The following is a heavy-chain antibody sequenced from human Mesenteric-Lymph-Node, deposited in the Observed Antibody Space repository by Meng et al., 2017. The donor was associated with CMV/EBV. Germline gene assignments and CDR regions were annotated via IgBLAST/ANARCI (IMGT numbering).Heavy chain of an antibody. CDR2: INHSGST. V-gene: IGHV4-39*07. J-gene: IGHJ6*02. D-gene: IGHD3-3*01. Sequence: GSLRLSCTVSGGSISSSAYYWGWIRQPPGKGLEWIGEINHSGSTNYNPSLMSRVTISVDTSKNQFSLKLSSVTAADTAVYYCARAPIFGPSMDVWGQGTTVTVSS. CDR3: ARAPIFGPSMDV. CDR1: GGSISSSAYY.